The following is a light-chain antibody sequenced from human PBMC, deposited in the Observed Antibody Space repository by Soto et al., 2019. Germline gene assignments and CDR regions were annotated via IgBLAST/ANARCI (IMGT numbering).Light chain of an antibody. CDR2: EVS. Sequence: QSALTQPASVSGSPGQSITISCTGTSSDIGAYNYVSWYQQHPGEAPKLIIYEVSDRPSGVSNRFPGSKSGNTASLTISGLQAEDEADYYCSSFASTSTLLFGGGPKVTVL. CDR1: SSDIGAYNY. V-gene: IGLV2-14*01. J-gene: IGLJ2*01. CDR3: SSFASTSTLL.